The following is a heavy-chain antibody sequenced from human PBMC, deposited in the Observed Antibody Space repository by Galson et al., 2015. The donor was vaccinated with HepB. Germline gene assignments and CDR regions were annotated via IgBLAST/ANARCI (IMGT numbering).Heavy chain of an antibody. CDR1: GGSISSYY. J-gene: IGHJ4*02. V-gene: IGHV4-59*01. CDR2: IYYSGST. D-gene: IGHD5/OR15-5a*01. Sequence: ETLSLTCTVSGGSISSYYWSWIRQPPGKGLEWIGYIYYSGSTNYNPSLKSRVTISVDTSKNQFSLKLSSVTAADTAVYYCARGAGLPDYWGQGTLVTVSS. CDR3: ARGAGLPDY.